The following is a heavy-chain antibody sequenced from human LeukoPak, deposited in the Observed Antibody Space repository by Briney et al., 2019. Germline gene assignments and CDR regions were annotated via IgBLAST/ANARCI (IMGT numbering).Heavy chain of an antibody. CDR2: INHSGST. CDR1: GGSFSGYY. J-gene: IGHJ3*02. D-gene: IGHD3-22*01. CDR3: ARGRRPYYYDSSGYYGAFDI. V-gene: IGHV4-34*01. Sequence: SETLSLTCAVYGGSFSGYYWSWIRQPPGKGLEWIGEINHSGSTNYNPSLKSRVTISVDTSKNQFSLKLSSVTAADTAVYYCARGRRPYYYDSSGYYGAFDIWGQGTMVTVPS.